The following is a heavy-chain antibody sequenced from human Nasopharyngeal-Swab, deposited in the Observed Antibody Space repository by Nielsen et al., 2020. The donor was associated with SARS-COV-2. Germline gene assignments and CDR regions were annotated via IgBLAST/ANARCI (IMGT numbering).Heavy chain of an antibody. V-gene: IGHV3-9*01. CDR3: AKELGDY. J-gene: IGHJ4*02. CDR2: ISWNSGSI. Sequence: WIRQPPGKGLEWVSGISWNSGSIGHADSVKGRFTISRDNAKNSLYLQMSSLRAEDTALYYCAKELGDYWGQGTLVTVSS.